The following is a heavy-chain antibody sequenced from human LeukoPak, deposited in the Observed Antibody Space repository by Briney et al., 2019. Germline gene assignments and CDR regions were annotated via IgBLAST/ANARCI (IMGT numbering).Heavy chain of an antibody. Sequence: GGSLRLSCAASGFTFSSYEMNWVRQAPGKGLAWISYISGSGRTIYYADSVKGRFTISRDNVKNSLYLQMNSLRAEDTAVYYCARSPTGSGWYYFDYWGQGTLVTVSS. CDR1: GFTFSSYE. J-gene: IGHJ4*02. CDR2: ISGSGRTI. CDR3: ARSPTGSGWYYFDY. V-gene: IGHV3-48*03. D-gene: IGHD6-19*01.